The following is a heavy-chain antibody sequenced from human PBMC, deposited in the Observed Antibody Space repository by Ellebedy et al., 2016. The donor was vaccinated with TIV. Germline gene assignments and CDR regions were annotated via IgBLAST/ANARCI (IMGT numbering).Heavy chain of an antibody. D-gene: IGHD3-10*01. CDR1: GGIFRSNA. CDR2: IIPIFGTA. V-gene: IGHV1-69*06. J-gene: IGHJ4*02. CDR3: ARAQDYYGSGSYYIVLDY. Sequence: ASVKVSCKASGGIFRSNAFSWVRQAPGQGLEWMGGIIPIFGTANYAQRFQGRVTITADKSTSTAYMELSSLRSEDTAVYYCARAQDYYGSGSYYIVLDYWGQGTLVTVSS.